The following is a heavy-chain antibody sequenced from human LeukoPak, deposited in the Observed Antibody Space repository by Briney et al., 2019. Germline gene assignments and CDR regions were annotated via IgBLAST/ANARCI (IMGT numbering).Heavy chain of an antibody. Sequence: GASVKVSCKASGYIFNSYFMHWVRQAPGQGLEWMGVINPSGGGTYYAQKFQGRVTMTRDMSTSTVYMELSSLRSEDTAVYYCARDDYYDSSGYYKFWGQGTLVTVSS. CDR2: INPSGGGT. V-gene: IGHV1-46*02. CDR1: GYIFNSYF. J-gene: IGHJ4*02. D-gene: IGHD3-22*01. CDR3: ARDDYYDSSGYYKF.